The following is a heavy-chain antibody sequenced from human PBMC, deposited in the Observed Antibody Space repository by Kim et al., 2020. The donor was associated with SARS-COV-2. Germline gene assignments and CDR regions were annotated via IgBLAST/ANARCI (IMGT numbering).Heavy chain of an antibody. V-gene: IGHV1-18*01. CDR1: GYTFTSYG. CDR3: ARVSSGTTGYYYYYYMDV. Sequence: ASVKVSCKASGYTFTSYGISWVRQAPGQGLEWMGWISAYNGNTNYAQKPQGRVTMTTDTSTSTAYMELRSLRSDDTAVYYCARVSSGTTGYYYYYYMDVWGQGNPVTVS. D-gene: IGHD1-7*01. CDR2: ISAYNGNT. J-gene: IGHJ6*03.